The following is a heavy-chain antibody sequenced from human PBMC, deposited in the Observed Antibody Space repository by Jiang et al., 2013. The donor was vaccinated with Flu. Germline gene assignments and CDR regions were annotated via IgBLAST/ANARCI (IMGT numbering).Heavy chain of an antibody. J-gene: IGHJ4*02. V-gene: IGHV4-34*01. CDR2: INHSGST. CDR3: ARRPNYGDYGANFDY. D-gene: IGHD4-17*01. Sequence: LKPSETLSLTCAVYGGSFSGYYWSWIRQTPGKGLEWIGEINHSGSTNYNPSLKSRVTISVDTSKNQFSLKLSSVTAADTAVFYCARRPNYGDYGANFDYWGQGTLVTVSS. CDR1: GGSFSGYY.